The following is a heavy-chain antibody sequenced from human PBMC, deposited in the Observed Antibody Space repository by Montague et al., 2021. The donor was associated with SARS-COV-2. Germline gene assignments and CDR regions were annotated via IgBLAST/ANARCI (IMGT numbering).Heavy chain of an antibody. Sequence: SETLSLTCAVYGGSFSGYYWSWIRQPPGKGLEWIGEINHSGSTNYNPSLKSRITISVDTSKNQFSLKLSSVTAADTAVYYCARAFTDWLRYYGMDVWGQGTTVTVSS. CDR2: INHSGST. CDR3: ARAFTDWLRYYGMDV. D-gene: IGHD3-9*01. CDR1: GGSFSGYY. V-gene: IGHV4-34*01. J-gene: IGHJ6*02.